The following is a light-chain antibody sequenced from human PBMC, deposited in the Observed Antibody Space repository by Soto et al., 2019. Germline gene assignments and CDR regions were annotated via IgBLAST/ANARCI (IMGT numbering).Light chain of an antibody. V-gene: IGLV2-14*01. CDR1: SRDVGGY. Sequence: QSALTQPASVSGSPGQSITISCTGTSRDVGGYVSWYQQHPGKAPKLMIYEVSNRPSGVSNRFSGSKSRNTASLTISGLQAEDEADYYCWSYTSSLTLVFGGGTNLTVL. CDR2: EVS. CDR3: WSYTSSLTLV. J-gene: IGLJ2*01.